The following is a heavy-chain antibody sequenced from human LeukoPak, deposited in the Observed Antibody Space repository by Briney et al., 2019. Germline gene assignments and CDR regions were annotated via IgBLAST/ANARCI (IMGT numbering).Heavy chain of an antibody. CDR3: ARVITYYHFWRGGAGGN. Sequence: GASVKVSCKPSGDTFTGHYMHWVRQAPGQRLEWMGGINPNSGGTTSAPKFPGGVTLTTDTSISTASMEMRRLRSADTAVYYSARVITYYHFWRGGAGGNWGQGTLVTVSP. CDR1: GDTFTGHY. V-gene: IGHV1-2*02. D-gene: IGHD3-3*01. J-gene: IGHJ4*02. CDR2: INPNSGGT.